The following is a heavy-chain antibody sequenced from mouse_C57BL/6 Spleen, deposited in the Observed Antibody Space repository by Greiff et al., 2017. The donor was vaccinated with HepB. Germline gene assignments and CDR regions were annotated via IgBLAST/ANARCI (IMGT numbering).Heavy chain of an antibody. V-gene: IGHV5-16*01. CDR1: GFTFSDYY. CDR3: AREDYGSSPWFAY. D-gene: IGHD1-1*01. Sequence: EVKLMESEGGLVQPGSSMKLSCTASGFTFSDYYMAWVRQVPEKGLEWVANINYDGSSTYYLDPLKSRFIISRDNAKNLLYLQMSSLKSEDTATYYCAREDYGSSPWFAYWGQGTLVTVSA. CDR2: INYDGSST. J-gene: IGHJ3*01.